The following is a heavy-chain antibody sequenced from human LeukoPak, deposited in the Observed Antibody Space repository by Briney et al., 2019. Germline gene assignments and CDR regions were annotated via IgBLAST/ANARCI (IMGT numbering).Heavy chain of an antibody. J-gene: IGHJ4*02. Sequence: GGSLRLSCAASGFTFSSYSMNWVRQAPGKGLEWVSYISSNSSTIYYADSVKGRFTISRDNAKNSLYLQMNSLRAEDTAVYYCARGIYCSSTSCYRGDFDYWGQGTLVTVSS. V-gene: IGHV3-48*01. D-gene: IGHD2-2*02. CDR2: ISSNSSTI. CDR1: GFTFSSYS. CDR3: ARGIYCSSTSCYRGDFDY.